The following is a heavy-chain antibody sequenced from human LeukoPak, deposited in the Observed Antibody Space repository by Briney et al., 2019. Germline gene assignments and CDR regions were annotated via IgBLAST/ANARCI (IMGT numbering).Heavy chain of an antibody. CDR2: IWYDGSNK. D-gene: IGHD5-12*01. Sequence: GGSLGLSCAASGFTFSSYGMHWVRQAPGKGLEWVAVIWYDGSNKYYADSVKGRFTISRDNSKNTLYLQMNSLRAEDTAVYYCARAPVDIVATWYFDYWGQGTLVTVSS. J-gene: IGHJ4*02. CDR1: GFTFSSYG. CDR3: ARAPVDIVATWYFDY. V-gene: IGHV3-33*01.